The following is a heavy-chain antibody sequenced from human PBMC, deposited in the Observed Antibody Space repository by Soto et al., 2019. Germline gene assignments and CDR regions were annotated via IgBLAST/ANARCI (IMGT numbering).Heavy chain of an antibody. V-gene: IGHV4-30-4*01. CDR1: GGSISSGDYY. D-gene: IGHD3-16*01. J-gene: IGHJ3*02. CDR3: AREPPGGAFDI. Sequence: SVTLSLTCTVSGGSISSGDYYWSWIRQPPGKGLEWIGYIYYSGSTYYNPSLKSRVTISVDTSKNQFSLKLSSVTAADTAVYYCAREPPGGAFDIWGQGTMVTVSS. CDR2: IYYSGST.